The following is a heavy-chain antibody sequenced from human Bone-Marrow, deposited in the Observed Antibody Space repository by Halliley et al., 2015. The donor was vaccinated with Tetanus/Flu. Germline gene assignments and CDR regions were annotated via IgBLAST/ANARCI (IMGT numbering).Heavy chain of an antibody. V-gene: IGHV4-59*12. D-gene: IGHD4-17*01. Sequence: LRLSCIVSGDSISDYYWSWIRQPPGKGLEWIGYIYQSGNTDYNPSLKSRVSMSIDLSRNQFSLRLRSVTAADTAVYYCAKQSPVTMGTWFAPWGQGTLVTVSS. CDR3: AKQSPVTMGTWFAP. CDR1: GDSISDYY. CDR2: IYQSGNT. J-gene: IGHJ5*02.